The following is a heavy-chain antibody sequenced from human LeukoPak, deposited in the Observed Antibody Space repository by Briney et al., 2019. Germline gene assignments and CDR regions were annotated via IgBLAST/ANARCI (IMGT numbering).Heavy chain of an antibody. Sequence: ASVKVSCKASGGTFSSYAISWVRQAPGQGLEWMGGIIPIFGTANYAQKFQGRVTITADESTSTVYMELSGLRSEDTAVYYCARDTAPYDSSGSNWFDPWGQGTLVTVSS. V-gene: IGHV1-69*13. D-gene: IGHD3-22*01. J-gene: IGHJ5*02. CDR2: IIPIFGTA. CDR1: GGTFSSYA. CDR3: ARDTAPYDSSGSNWFDP.